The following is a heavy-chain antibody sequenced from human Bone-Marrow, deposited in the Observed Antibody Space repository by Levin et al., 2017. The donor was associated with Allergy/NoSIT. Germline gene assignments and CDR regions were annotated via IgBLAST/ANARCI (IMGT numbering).Heavy chain of an antibody. CDR3: ASRGYCSSTSCYAGSRNPLDYYYYYYMDV. Sequence: EASVKVSCKGSGYSFTSYWISWVRQMPGKGLEWMGRIDPSDSYTNYSPSFQGHVTISADKSISTAYLQWSSLKASDTAMYYCASRGYCSSTSCYAGSRNPLDYYYYYYMDVWGKGTTVTVSS. D-gene: IGHD2-2*01. CDR1: GYSFTSYW. CDR2: IDPSDSYT. J-gene: IGHJ6*03. V-gene: IGHV5-10-1*01.